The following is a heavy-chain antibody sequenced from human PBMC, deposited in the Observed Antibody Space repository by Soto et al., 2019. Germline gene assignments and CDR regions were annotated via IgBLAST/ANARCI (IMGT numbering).Heavy chain of an antibody. CDR1: GFKFSNYA. V-gene: IGHV3-23*01. CDR3: AKDRRAGGNAAFYFDF. D-gene: IGHD3-16*01. J-gene: IGHJ4*02. Sequence: GSLRLSCAASGFKFSNYAMSWVRQAPGKGLEWVSLISATGGGTYYADSVKGRFTISRDNSHNTLYLQVHSLTAEDTAVYYWAKDRRAGGNAAFYFDFWGQGAQVTVSS. CDR2: ISATGGGT.